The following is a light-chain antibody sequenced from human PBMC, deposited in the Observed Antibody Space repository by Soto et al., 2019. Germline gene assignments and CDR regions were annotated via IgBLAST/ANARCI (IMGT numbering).Light chain of an antibody. CDR3: QQYGTSPVT. J-gene: IGKJ4*01. V-gene: IGKV3-20*01. CDR2: GAS. Sequence: EIVLTQSPGTLSLSPGDRATLSCRASQSVNNNYFAWYQQKPGQAPRLLIYGASSRATGIPARFSGSGSGTDFTLTISRLEPEDFAVYYCQQYGTSPVTFDGGTKVEIK. CDR1: QSVNNNY.